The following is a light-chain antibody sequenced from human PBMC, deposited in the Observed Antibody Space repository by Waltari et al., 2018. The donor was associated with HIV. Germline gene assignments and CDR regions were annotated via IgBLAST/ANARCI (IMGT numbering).Light chain of an antibody. CDR1: SSDVGVYNF. CDR3: CSYAGSYPVV. CDR2: DVS. V-gene: IGLV2-11*01. Sequence: QSALTQPRSVSGSPGQSVTISCTGTSSDVGVYNFVSWYQQHPGKAPKLMIYDVSKRPSGVPYRFSGSKSGYTASLTISGLQAEDEADYYCCSYAGSYPVVFGGGTKLTVL. J-gene: IGLJ2*01.